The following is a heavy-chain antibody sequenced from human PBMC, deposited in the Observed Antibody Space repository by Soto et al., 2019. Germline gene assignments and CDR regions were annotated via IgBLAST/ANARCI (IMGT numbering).Heavy chain of an antibody. V-gene: IGHV3-15*01. CDR3: AKRSEGRTFLGVVIDH. Sequence: GWCLRLSCAAAGFTFIGACRSCVRQAPVKGLEWVGRIKIKTDGGTTDYADSVRGRFTISRDNSKNTLYLQMNSLRDEDTAVYYCAKRSEGRTFLGVVIDHWGQGTVVPISS. CDR2: IKIKTDGGTT. J-gene: IGHJ5*02. D-gene: IGHD3-3*01. CDR1: GFTFIGAC.